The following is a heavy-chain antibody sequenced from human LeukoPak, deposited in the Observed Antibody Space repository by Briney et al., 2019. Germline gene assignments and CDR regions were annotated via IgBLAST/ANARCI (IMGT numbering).Heavy chain of an antibody. D-gene: IGHD3-3*01. CDR3: ARGRRTIFGVVIRYYYMDV. V-gene: IGHV4-34*01. CDR2: INHSGST. J-gene: IGHJ6*03. CDR1: GGSFSGYY. Sequence: SETLSLTCAVYGGSFSGYYWSWIRQPPGKGLEWIREINHSGSTNYNPSLKSRVTISVDTSKNQFSLKLSSVTAADTAVYYCARGRRTIFGVVIRYYYMDVWGKGTTVTVSS.